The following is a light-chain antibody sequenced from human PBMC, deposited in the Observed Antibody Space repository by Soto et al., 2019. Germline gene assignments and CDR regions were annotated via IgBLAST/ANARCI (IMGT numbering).Light chain of an antibody. J-gene: IGKJ5*01. V-gene: IGKV3-11*01. CDR1: QSVSSS. CDR2: DAS. CDR3: QQRSNWPPIT. Sequence: EIVLTQSPATLSFSPGERATLSCRASQSVSSSLAWYQQKPGQAPRLLLYDASNRATGIPARFSGSGSGTDFTLTISSLEPVDFAVYYCQQRSNWPPITFGQGTRLEIK.